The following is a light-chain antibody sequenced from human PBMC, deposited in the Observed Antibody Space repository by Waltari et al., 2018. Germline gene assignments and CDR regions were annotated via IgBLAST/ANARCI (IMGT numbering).Light chain of an antibody. CDR1: SSSIGAGYD. CDR3: QSFDSSLNGYV. V-gene: IGLV1-40*01. J-gene: IGLJ1*01. CDR2: SNT. Sequence: QSVLTQPPSVSGAPGERVTISCTGSSSSIGAGYDVHCYQQIPGTAPRLVIYSNTNRPSGVPDRFSGSKSGTSGSLAITGLQAADEADYYCQSFDSSLNGYVFGAGTKVTVL.